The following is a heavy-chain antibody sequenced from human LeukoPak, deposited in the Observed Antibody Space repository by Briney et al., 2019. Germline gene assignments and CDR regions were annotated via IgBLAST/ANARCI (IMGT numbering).Heavy chain of an antibody. CDR2: INHSGSA. Sequence: SETLSLTCAVYGGSFSGYYWSWIRQPPGKGLEWIGEINHSGSANYNPSPKSLVAISVNTSKNQFSLNLTPVTAADTAVYYCARPRGFSYGKGEVLGIDYWGQGSVVTVSS. CDR1: GGSFSGYY. CDR3: ARPRGFSYGKGEVLGIDY. J-gene: IGHJ4*02. D-gene: IGHD3-16*01. V-gene: IGHV4-34*01.